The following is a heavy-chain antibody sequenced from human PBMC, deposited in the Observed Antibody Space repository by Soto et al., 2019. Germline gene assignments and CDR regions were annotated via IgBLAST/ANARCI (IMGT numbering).Heavy chain of an antibody. Sequence: QVQLQESGPGLVKPSQTLSLTCTVSGGSISSGGYYWSWIRQHPGKGLEWIGYIYYSGSTYYNPSLKGRVTISVDPSKNQFSLKLSSVTAADTAVYYCARGVVPAAILGRYYYYYMDVWGKGTTVTVSS. CDR1: GGSISSGGYY. CDR3: ARGVVPAAILGRYYYYYMDV. CDR2: IYYSGST. J-gene: IGHJ6*03. V-gene: IGHV4-31*03. D-gene: IGHD2-2*02.